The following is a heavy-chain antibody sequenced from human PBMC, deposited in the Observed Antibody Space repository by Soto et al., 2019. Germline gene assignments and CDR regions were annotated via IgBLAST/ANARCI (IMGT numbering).Heavy chain of an antibody. CDR2: IWYDGSNK. V-gene: IGHV3-33*01. J-gene: IGHJ6*02. CDR3: ARDLAIIQLWLKYGMDV. D-gene: IGHD5-18*01. Sequence: VGSLRLSCAASGFTFSSYGMHWVRQAPGKGLEWVAVIWYDGSNKYYADSVKGRFTISRDNSKNTLYLQMNSLRAEDTAVYYCARDLAIIQLWLKYGMDVWGQGTTVTVSS. CDR1: GFTFSSYG.